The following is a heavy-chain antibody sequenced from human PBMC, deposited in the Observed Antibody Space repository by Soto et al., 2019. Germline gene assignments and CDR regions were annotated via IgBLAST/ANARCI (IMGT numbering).Heavy chain of an antibody. V-gene: IGHV3-23*01. D-gene: IGHD2-15*01. CDR1: GFTFSSYS. CDR2: ISGSAGTT. Sequence: GGSLRLSCSASGFTFSSYSMSWVRQAPGKGLELVSSISGSAGTTYYADSVKGHFTISRDNSKSTLYLQLNSLRAEDTAVYYCAKEWSSGMDVWGQGTTVTVSS. CDR3: AKEWSSGMDV. J-gene: IGHJ6*02.